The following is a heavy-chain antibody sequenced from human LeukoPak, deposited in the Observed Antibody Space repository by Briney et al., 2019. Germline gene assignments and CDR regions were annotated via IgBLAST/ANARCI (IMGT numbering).Heavy chain of an antibody. D-gene: IGHD3-3*01. V-gene: IGHV3-15*07. J-gene: IGHJ6*02. CDR3: TTAEREYDFWSGPAYYYYYGMDV. CDR2: IKSKTDGGTT. Sequence: GGSLRLSCAASGFTFSNAWMNWVRQAPGKGLEWVGRIKSKTDGGTTDYAAPVKGRFTISRDDSKNTLYLQMNSLKTEDTAVYYCTTAEREYDFWSGPAYYYYYGMDVWGQGTTVTVSS. CDR1: GFTFSNAW.